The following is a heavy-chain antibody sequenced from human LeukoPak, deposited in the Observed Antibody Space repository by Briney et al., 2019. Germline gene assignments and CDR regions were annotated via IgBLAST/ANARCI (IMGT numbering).Heavy chain of an antibody. D-gene: IGHD3-22*01. CDR1: GFTFSSYA. CDR3: AKAGQYYYDSSGSYLVDY. V-gene: IGHV3-23*01. Sequence: GGSLRLSCAASGFTFSSYAMSWVRQAPGKGLEWVSAISGSGGSTYHADSVKGRFTISRDNSKNTLYLQMNSLRAEDTAVYYCAKAGQYYYDSSGSYLVDYWGQGTLVTVSS. J-gene: IGHJ4*02. CDR2: ISGSGGST.